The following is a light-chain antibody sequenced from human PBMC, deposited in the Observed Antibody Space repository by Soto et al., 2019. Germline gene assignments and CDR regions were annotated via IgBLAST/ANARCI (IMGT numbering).Light chain of an antibody. V-gene: IGKV3-20*01. Sequence: ELVLTQSPGTLSLSPGERATLSCRASQSVSSSYLAWYQQKPGQAPRLLIYGASNRATGIPDRISGSGSGTDFTLTISRLEPEDFAVYYCQQYGSSPWTFGQGTKVDIK. CDR1: QSVSSSY. J-gene: IGKJ1*01. CDR3: QQYGSSPWT. CDR2: GAS.